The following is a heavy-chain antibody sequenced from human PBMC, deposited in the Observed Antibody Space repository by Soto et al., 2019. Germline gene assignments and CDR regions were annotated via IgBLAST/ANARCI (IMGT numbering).Heavy chain of an antibody. CDR3: ARGGSSDWQVAFDF. CDR1: GGSFSGYF. V-gene: IGHV4-34*02. Sequence: QLHQQQWGAGLLKPSETLSLTCAVYGGSFSGYFWNWIRQTPGKGLEWIGKVNHNGRNNYNPSLKSRVTISLDMSKHQISLKLTSVTAADTAVYYCARGGSSDWQVAFDFWGQGTMVTVSS. D-gene: IGHD6-19*01. CDR2: VNHNGRN. J-gene: IGHJ3*01.